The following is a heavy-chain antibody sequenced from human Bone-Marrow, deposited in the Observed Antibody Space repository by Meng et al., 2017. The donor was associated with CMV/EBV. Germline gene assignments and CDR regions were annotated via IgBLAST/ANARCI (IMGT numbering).Heavy chain of an antibody. J-gene: IGHJ6*02. V-gene: IGHV3-69-1*01. CDR2: ISSSSTI. CDR3: ARDKGTALYFHYGMDV. D-gene: IGHD2-8*01. CDR1: GFTVSSNY. Sequence: GESLKISCAASGFTVSSNYMNWVRQAPGKGLEWVSYISSSSTIYYADSVKGRFTISRDNAKNSLYLQMNSLRAEDTAVYYCARDKGTALYFHYGMDVCGQGTTVTVSS.